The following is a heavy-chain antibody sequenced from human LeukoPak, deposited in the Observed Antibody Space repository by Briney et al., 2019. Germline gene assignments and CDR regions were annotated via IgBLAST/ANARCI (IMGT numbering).Heavy chain of an antibody. CDR2: INHSGST. CDR1: GGSFSGYY. V-gene: IGHV4-34*01. Sequence: SETLSITCAVYGGSFSGYYWSWIRQPPGKGLEWIGEINHSGSTNYNPSLKSRVTISVDTSKNQFSLKLSSVTAADTAVYYCARVRSYYDILTGYEIVMIDYWGQGTLVTVSS. CDR3: ARVRSYYDILTGYEIVMIDY. D-gene: IGHD3-9*01. J-gene: IGHJ4*02.